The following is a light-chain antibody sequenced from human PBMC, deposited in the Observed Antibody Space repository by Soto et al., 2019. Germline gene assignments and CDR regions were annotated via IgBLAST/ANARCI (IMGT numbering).Light chain of an antibody. CDR3: QQLNSYPLT. V-gene: IGKV1-9*01. Sequence: IQLTQSPSSLSSSVGDRFTITCRSSQGISSYLAWYQQKPGKAPKLLIYAASTLQSGVPSRFSGSGSGTDFTLTISSLQPEDFETYYCQQLNSYPLTFGGGTKVDIK. CDR1: QGISSY. J-gene: IGKJ4*01. CDR2: AAS.